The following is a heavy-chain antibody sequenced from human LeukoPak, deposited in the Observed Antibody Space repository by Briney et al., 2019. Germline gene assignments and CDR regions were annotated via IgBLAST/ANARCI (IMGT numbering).Heavy chain of an antibody. CDR3: AKELEVLSYYYYYMDV. CDR1: GFTFSSYW. Sequence: GGSLRLSCAASGFTFSSYWMSWVRQAPGKGLEWVAVISYDGSNKYYADSVKSRFTISRDNSGNTLYIQMNSLKAEDTAVYYCAKELEVLSYYYYYMDVWGKGTTVTVSS. V-gene: IGHV3-30*18. CDR2: ISYDGSNK. D-gene: IGHD1-7*01. J-gene: IGHJ6*03.